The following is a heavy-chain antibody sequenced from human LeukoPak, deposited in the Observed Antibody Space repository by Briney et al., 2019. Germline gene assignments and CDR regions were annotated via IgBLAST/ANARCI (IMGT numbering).Heavy chain of an antibody. Sequence: GGSLRLSCAASGFTVSSNYMSWVRQAPGKGLEWVSVIYSGGSTYYGDSVKGRFTISRDNSMNTLYLQMNSLRAEDTAVYYCGRLKSSGYIIESWGQGTLVTVSS. CDR1: GFTVSSNY. CDR3: GRLKSSGYIIES. J-gene: IGHJ4*02. D-gene: IGHD3-22*01. CDR2: IYSGGST. V-gene: IGHV3-53*01.